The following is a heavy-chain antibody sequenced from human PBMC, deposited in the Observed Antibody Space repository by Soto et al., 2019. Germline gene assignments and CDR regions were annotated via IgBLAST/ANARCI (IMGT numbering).Heavy chain of an antibody. CDR3: ASPKIAFYNWFDP. V-gene: IGHV4-59*08. D-gene: IGHD3-3*02. Sequence: SETLSLPCTVSGRSFSSYYWSWIRQPPGKGLEWIGYIYYSVSTNYNPSLKSRVTVSINTSKNQFSLKLSSVTAADTAVYYCASPKIAFYNWFDPWGQGTLVTVS. J-gene: IGHJ5*02. CDR2: IYYSVST. CDR1: GRSFSSYY.